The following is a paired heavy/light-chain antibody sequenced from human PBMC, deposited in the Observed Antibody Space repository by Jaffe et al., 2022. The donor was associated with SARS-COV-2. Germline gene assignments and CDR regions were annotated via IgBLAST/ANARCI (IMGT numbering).Light chain of an antibody. CDR1: SSDVGGYNY. CDR3: TSYTSTDTWV. V-gene: IGLV2-14*01. J-gene: IGLJ3*02. Sequence: QSTLTQPASVSGSPGQSVTISCTGTSSDVGGYNYVSWYQQYPGTAPKVMIYEVSNRPSGVPDRFSGSKSGNTASLTISGLQAEDEADYFCTSYTSTDTWVFGGGTKLTVL. CDR2: EVS.
Heavy chain of an antibody. J-gene: IGHJ4*02. Sequence: EVQLVESGGGLVQPGGSLRLSCAASGLTISSDWMHWVRQAPGKGLVWLSRISSDGRTTNYADSVKGRFTISRDNAKNTLYLQLSSLRVEDTAVYYCARGGSCNGLSCHNPGDHWGQGTLVTVSS. CDR2: ISSDGRTT. D-gene: IGHD2-15*01. CDR1: GLTISSDW. V-gene: IGHV3-74*01. CDR3: ARGGSCNGLSCHNPGDH.